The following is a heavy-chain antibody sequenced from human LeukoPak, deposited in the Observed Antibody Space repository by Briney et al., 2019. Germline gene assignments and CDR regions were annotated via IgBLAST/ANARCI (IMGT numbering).Heavy chain of an antibody. CDR3: ARGVEMTTIPFDY. D-gene: IGHD5-24*01. J-gene: IGHJ4*02. V-gene: IGHV4-59*01. CDR1: GGSINSYY. Sequence: PSETLSLTCTVPGGSINSYYWSWIRQPPRKGLEWVGYIYYSGSTNYNPSLKSRVTISLDTSKNQFSLNLSSVTAADTAVYYCARGVEMTTIPFDYWGQGTLVTVSS. CDR2: IYYSGST.